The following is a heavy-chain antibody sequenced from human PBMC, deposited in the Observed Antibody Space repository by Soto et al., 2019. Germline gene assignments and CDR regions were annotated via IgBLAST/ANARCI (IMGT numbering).Heavy chain of an antibody. V-gene: IGHV3-30*03. CDR3: GRDNSRISPRIFQH. Sequence: GGSLRLSCAASGFTFSSYGMHWVRQAPGKGLEWVAVISRAGSNKYYAESAKGRFTISRDNSKSTLYVQMSSLRSEDTGLFYCGRDNSRISPRIFQHWGHGTLVTVSS. CDR2: ISRAGSNK. D-gene: IGHD1-20*01. CDR1: GFTFSSYG. J-gene: IGHJ1*01.